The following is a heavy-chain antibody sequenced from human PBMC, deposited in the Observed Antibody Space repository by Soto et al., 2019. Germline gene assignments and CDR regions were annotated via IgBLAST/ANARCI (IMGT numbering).Heavy chain of an antibody. CDR1: GGSVSSNSYY. CDR3: VRSRGDFDY. D-gene: IGHD2-2*01. J-gene: IGHJ4*02. V-gene: IGHV4-39*01. CDR2: IYYSGST. Sequence: SETLSLTCTVSGGSVSSNSYYWGWIRQPPGKGLEWIGSIYYSGSTYYNPSLKSRVTISVDTSKNQFSLKLSSVTAADTAVYYCVRSRGDFDYWGQGTLVTVSS.